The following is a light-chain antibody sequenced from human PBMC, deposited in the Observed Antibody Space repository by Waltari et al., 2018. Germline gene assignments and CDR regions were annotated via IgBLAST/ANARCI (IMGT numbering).Light chain of an antibody. CDR1: SSDIGSYNY. Sequence: QSALTQPASVSGSPGQSITISCTGTSSDIGSYNYVSWYQQHPGKAPKLIIYDVTTRPSGVSSRFSGSNSGNTASLTISGLQAEDEADYYCSSYMDTTTLELFGGGTSLTVL. V-gene: IGLV2-14*03. J-gene: IGLJ2*01. CDR3: SSYMDTTTLEL. CDR2: DVT.